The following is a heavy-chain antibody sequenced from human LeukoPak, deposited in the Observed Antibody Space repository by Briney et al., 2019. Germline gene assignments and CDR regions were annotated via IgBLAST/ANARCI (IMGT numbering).Heavy chain of an antibody. CDR3: ARKDDEYEGFAFDI. D-gene: IGHD1-1*01. CDR1: GGSFSGYY. V-gene: IGHV4-34*01. J-gene: IGHJ3*02. Sequence: PSETLSLTCAVYGGSFSGYYWSWIRQPPGKGLEWIGEINHSGSTNYNPSLKSRVTISVDTSKNQFSLKLSSVTAADTAVYYCARKDDEYEGFAFDIWGQGTMVTVSS. CDR2: INHSGST.